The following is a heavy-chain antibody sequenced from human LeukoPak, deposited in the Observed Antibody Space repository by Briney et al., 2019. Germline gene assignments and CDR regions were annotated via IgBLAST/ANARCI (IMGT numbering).Heavy chain of an antibody. J-gene: IGHJ3*02. D-gene: IGHD6-19*01. Sequence: GGSLRLSCAASGFTFSDYYMSWIRQAPGKGLEWISYISSSGSTIYYADSVKGRFTISRDNAKNSLYLQMNSLRAEDTAVYYCARDSGWYVLDAFDIWGQGTMVTVSS. CDR2: ISSSGSTI. V-gene: IGHV3-11*01. CDR3: ARDSGWYVLDAFDI. CDR1: GFTFSDYY.